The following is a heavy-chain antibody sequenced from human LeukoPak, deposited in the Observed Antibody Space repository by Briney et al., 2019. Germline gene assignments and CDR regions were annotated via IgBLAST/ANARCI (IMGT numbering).Heavy chain of an antibody. J-gene: IGHJ5*02. CDR1: GFTFEDYG. CDR2: INWNGIIK. Sequence: GGSLRLSCAVSGFTFEDYGMSWVRQGPGKGLEWVAGINWNGIIKRYGDSVRGRFTISRDNSKNTLYLQMNSLRAEDTAVYYCAKDWRGRGFDPWGQGTLVTVSS. CDR3: AKDWRGRGFDP. D-gene: IGHD3-3*01. V-gene: IGHV3-20*04.